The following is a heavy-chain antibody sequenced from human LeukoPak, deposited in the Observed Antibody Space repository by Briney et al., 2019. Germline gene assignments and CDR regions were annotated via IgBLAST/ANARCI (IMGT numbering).Heavy chain of an antibody. CDR1: GGTLTEVC. V-gene: IGHV1-24*01. J-gene: IGHJ4*02. CDR3: AARRRPLRGPFDY. Sequence: ASVKVSCKVSGGTLTEVCIHWVRQARGKGLDYMGGFDPEDDETVYTQKFQGRVTMTEDTSTDTAYMNLSGLRSEDTALYYCAARRRPLRGPFDYWGQGTLVTVSS. CDR2: FDPEDDET. D-gene: IGHD3-10*01.